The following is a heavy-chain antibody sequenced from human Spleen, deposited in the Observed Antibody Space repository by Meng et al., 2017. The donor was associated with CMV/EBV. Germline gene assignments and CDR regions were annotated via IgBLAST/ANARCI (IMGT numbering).Heavy chain of an antibody. CDR2: INHSGST. CDR1: GGSFSGYY. Sequence: SETLSLTCAVYGGSFSGYYWSWIRQPPGKGLEWIGEINHSGSTNYNPSLKSRVTISVDTSKNQFSLRLSSVTAADTAVYYCAAGVWFDPWGQGTLVTVSS. J-gene: IGHJ5*02. CDR3: AAGVWFDP. V-gene: IGHV4-34*01. D-gene: IGHD7-27*01.